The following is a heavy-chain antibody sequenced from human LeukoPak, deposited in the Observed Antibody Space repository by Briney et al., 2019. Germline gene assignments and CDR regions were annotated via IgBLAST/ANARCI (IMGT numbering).Heavy chain of an antibody. CDR1: GFTFSDAW. CDR2: ISTTTT. D-gene: IGHD1-26*01. V-gene: IGHV3-69-1*01. Sequence: GGSLRLSCAASGFTFSDAWMSWVRQAPGKGLEWVAYISTTTTYYADSVKGRFSVSRDNAKNSLFLQMTSLRSEDTAVYYCAAGEPRRELPIDSFDIWGQGTMVTVSS. CDR3: AAGEPRRELPIDSFDI. J-gene: IGHJ3*02.